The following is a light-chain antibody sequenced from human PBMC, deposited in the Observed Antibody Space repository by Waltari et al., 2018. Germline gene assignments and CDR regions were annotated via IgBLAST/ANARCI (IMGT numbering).Light chain of an antibody. CDR1: QSVSSY. V-gene: IGKV3-11*01. CDR2: DAS. Sequence: EIVLPQSPATLSLSPGERAHLSCRASQSVSSYLAWYQQKPGQAPRLLIYDASNRATGIPARFSGSGSGTDFTLTISSLEPEDFAVYYCQQRSHWPPLTFGGGTKVEIK. CDR3: QQRSHWPPLT. J-gene: IGKJ4*01.